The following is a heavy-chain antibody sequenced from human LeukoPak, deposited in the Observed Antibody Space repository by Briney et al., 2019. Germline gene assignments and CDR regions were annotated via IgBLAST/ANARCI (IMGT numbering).Heavy chain of an antibody. CDR1: GFTFSSYW. J-gene: IGHJ4*02. CDR3: ANETPKGSMVRGVIRKPTDY. V-gene: IGHV3-7*05. CDR2: IQQDGSEK. Sequence: PGGSLRLSCAASGFTFSSYWMIWVRQAPGKGLEWVANIQQDGSEKYHVDSVKGRFTISRDNAKNSLYLQMNSLRAEDTAVYYCANETPKGSMVRGVIRKPTDYWGQGTLVTVSS. D-gene: IGHD3-10*01.